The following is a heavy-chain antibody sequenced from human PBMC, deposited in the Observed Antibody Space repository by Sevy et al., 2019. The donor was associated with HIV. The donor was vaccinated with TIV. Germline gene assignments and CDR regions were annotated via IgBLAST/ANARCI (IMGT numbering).Heavy chain of an antibody. D-gene: IGHD4-4*01. CDR3: ASGHSNYSPTDY. CDR2: INQDGSEK. CDR1: GFTFSNYW. V-gene: IGHV3-7*01. J-gene: IGHJ4*02. Sequence: GGSLRLSCAASGFTFSNYWMNWVRQAPGKGLEWAANINQDGSEKYYVDSMKGRFTISRDNAKNSLYLQMNSLRAEDTAVYYCASGHSNYSPTDYWGQGTLVTVSS.